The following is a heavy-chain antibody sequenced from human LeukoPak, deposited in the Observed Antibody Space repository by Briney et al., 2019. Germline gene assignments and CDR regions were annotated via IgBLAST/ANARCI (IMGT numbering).Heavy chain of an antibody. CDR3: ARGGDSSWIDY. CDR2: IYYSGST. V-gene: IGHV4-59*01. CDR1: GGSISSYC. D-gene: IGHD6-19*01. J-gene: IGHJ4*02. Sequence: SETLSLTCTVSGGSISSYCWSWIRQPPGKGLEWIGYIYYSGSTNYNPSLKSRVTISVDTSKNQFSLKLSSVTAADTAVYYCARGGDSSWIDYWGQGTLVTVSS.